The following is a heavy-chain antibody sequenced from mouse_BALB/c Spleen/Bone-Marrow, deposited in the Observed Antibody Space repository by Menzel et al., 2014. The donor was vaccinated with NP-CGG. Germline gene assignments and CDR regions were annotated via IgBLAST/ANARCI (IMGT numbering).Heavy chain of an antibody. CDR1: GFTFNTYA. J-gene: IGHJ2*01. CDR2: IRSKSDNYAT. Sequence: EVQVVESGGGLVQPKGSLKLSCAASGFTFNTYAMNWVRRAPGKGLEWVARIRSKSDNYATYYADSVKDRFTISRDDSRSMLYLQMNNLETEDTAMYYYVRHYGFDYWGQGTALTVSS. V-gene: IGHV10-1*02. D-gene: IGHD1-1*01. CDR3: VRHYGFDY.